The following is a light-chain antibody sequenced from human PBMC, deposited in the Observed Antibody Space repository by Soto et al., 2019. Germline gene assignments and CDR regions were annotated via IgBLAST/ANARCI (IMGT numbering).Light chain of an antibody. Sequence: QSLLTQPPSVSAAPGQKVTISCSGSSSNIGNNYVSWYQQVPGTAPKLLIYDNDKRPSGIPDRFSGSKSGTSATLGITGLQTGDEADYYCGTWDNNLSSWLFGGGTKLTVL. J-gene: IGLJ3*02. CDR3: GTWDNNLSSWL. CDR1: SSNIGNNY. V-gene: IGLV1-51*01. CDR2: DND.